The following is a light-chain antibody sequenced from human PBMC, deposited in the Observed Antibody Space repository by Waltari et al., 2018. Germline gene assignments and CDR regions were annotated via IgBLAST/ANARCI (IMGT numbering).Light chain of an antibody. J-gene: IGLJ3*02. CDR3: NARDSSWKHIKV. CDR2: GKN. CDR1: SLRSYY. V-gene: IGLV3-19*01. Sequence: SSELTQDPAVSVALGQTVRITCQGDSLRSYYASWYQQKPGQAPVLVIYGKNNRPSGIPDRFSVYSSGNAASLTITGAQAEDEADYYCNARDSSWKHIKVCGGGTKLTIL.